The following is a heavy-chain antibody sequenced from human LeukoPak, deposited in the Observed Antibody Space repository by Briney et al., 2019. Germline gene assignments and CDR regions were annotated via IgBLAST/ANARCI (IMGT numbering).Heavy chain of an antibody. Sequence: SETLSPTCTVSGGSISSYYWSWIWQPPGKGLEWIGYIYYSGSTNYNPSLKSRVTISVDTSKNQFSLKLSSVTAADTAVYYCARSTHWFDPWGQGTLVTVSS. V-gene: IGHV4-59*01. CDR3: ARSTHWFDP. J-gene: IGHJ5*02. CDR1: GGSISSYY. CDR2: IYYSGST.